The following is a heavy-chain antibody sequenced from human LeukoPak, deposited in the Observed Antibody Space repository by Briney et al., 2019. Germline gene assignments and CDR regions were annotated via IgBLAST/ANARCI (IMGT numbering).Heavy chain of an antibody. V-gene: IGHV4-4*07. Sequence: SETLSLTCTVSGGSISSYYWSWIRQPAGKGLEWIGRIYTSGSTNYNPSLKSRVTISVDTSKNQFSLKLSSVTAADTAVYYCTTLPVLRYFDWLLGKGLDFDYWGQGTLVTVSS. CDR1: GGSISSYY. CDR3: TTLPVLRYFDWLLGKGLDFDY. J-gene: IGHJ4*02. CDR2: IYTSGST. D-gene: IGHD3-9*01.